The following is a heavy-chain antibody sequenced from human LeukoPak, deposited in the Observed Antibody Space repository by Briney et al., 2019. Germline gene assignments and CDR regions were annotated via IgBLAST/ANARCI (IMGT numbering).Heavy chain of an antibody. CDR1: GGSISSGDYY. J-gene: IGHJ5*02. D-gene: IGHD2-21*02. Sequence: PSETLSLTCTVSGGSISSGDYYWSWIRQPPGKGLEWIGYIYYSGSTYYNPSLKSRVTISVDTSKNQFSLKLSSVTAADTAVYYCARGETYCGGDCYSNWFDPWGQGTLVTVSS. V-gene: IGHV4-30-4*01. CDR2: IYYSGST. CDR3: ARGETYCGGDCYSNWFDP.